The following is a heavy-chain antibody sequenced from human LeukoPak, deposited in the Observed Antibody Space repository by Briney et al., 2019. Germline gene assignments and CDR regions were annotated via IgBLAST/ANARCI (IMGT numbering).Heavy chain of an antibody. V-gene: IGHV3-66*04. CDR3: ARRHYDRTGYYYVD. J-gene: IGHJ4*02. CDR1: GFTVSSNY. CDR2: MFTNGDT. D-gene: IGHD3-22*01. Sequence: GGSLRLSCAASGFTVSSNYMSWVRQAPGKGLEWVSVMFTNGDTNYADSVKGRFTISRDSFKNTLYLQMSSLRAEDTAVYFCARRHYDRTGYYYVDWGQGTLVTV.